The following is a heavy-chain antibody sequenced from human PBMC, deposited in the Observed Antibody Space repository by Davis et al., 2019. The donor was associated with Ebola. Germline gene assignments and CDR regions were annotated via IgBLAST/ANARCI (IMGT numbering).Heavy chain of an antibody. CDR3: ARWGGMDV. CDR1: GYTFTSYA. D-gene: IGHD3-16*01. J-gene: IGHJ6*02. CDR2: ISYDGSNK. Sequence: SCKASGYTFTSYAMHWVRQAPGKGLEWVAVISYDGSNKYYADSVKGRFTISRDNSKNTLYLQMNSLRAEDTAVYYCARWGGMDVWGQGTTVTVSS. V-gene: IGHV3-30*04.